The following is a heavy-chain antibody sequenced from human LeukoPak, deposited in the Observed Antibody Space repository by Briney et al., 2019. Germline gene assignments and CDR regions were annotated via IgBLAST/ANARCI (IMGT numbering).Heavy chain of an antibody. V-gene: IGHV4-31*03. D-gene: IGHD5-24*01. CDR1: GGSISSGGYY. Sequence: SETLSLTCTVSGGSISSGGYYWSWIRQHPGKGLEWIGYIYYSGSTYYNPSLKSRVTISVDTSKNQFSLKLSSVTAADTAVYYCARGRVIVEMATNDYYYYGMDVWGQGTTVTVSS. CDR2: IYYSGST. CDR3: ARGRVIVEMATNDYYYYGMDV. J-gene: IGHJ6*02.